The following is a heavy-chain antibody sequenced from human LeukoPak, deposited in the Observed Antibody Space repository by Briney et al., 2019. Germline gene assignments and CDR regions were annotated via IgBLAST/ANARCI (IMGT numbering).Heavy chain of an antibody. V-gene: IGHV4-34*01. J-gene: IGHJ5*02. D-gene: IGHD2-2*01. CDR2: INHSGST. CDR3: ARSVVPAAIVRSHWFDP. Sequence: GSLRLSCAASGFTFSSYAMTWIRQPPGKGLEWIGEINHSGSTNYNPSLKSRVTISVDTSKNQFSLKLSSVTAADTAVYYCARSVVPAAIVRSHWFDPWGQGTLVTVSS. CDR1: GFTFSSYA.